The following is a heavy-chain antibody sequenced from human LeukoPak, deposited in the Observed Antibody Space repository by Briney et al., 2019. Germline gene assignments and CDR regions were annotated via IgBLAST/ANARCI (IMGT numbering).Heavy chain of an antibody. V-gene: IGHV3-23*01. CDR2: ISGSGGSS. J-gene: IGHJ4*02. CDR1: GITFSSYG. CDR3: AKDTLVGSTDY. D-gene: IGHD1-26*01. Sequence: GGSLRLSCAASGITFSSYGMSWVRQAPGKGLEWVSTISGSGGSSYYADSVKGRFTISRDNSRNTVYLQMNSLRAEDTAVYYCAKDTLVGSTDYWGQGTLVTVSS.